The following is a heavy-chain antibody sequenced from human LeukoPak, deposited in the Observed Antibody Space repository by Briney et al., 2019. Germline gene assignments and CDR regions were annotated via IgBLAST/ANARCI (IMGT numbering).Heavy chain of an antibody. D-gene: IGHD3-9*01. J-gene: IGHJ4*02. Sequence: PSETLSLTCTVSGASISTYYWSWVRQAPGKGLEWVANIKQDGSEKYYVDSVKGRFTISRDNAKNSLYLQMNSLRAEDTAVYYCASLRYFDWDHGDYWGQGTLVTVSS. CDR3: ASLRYFDWDHGDY. CDR2: IKQDGSEK. V-gene: IGHV3-7*01. CDR1: GASISTYY.